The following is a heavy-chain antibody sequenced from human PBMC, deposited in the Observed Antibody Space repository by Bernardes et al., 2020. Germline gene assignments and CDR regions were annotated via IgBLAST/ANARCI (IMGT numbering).Heavy chain of an antibody. Sequence: SETLSLTCAVYGGSFRAYYWSWIRQSPGKGLEWIGEINRSGSISYNPSLKSRVTISVDTSKNQFSLKLSSVTAADTAVYYCAKGMSRMYIGIHYFYGMDVWGLGTTVTGSS. CDR1: GGSFRAYY. J-gene: IGHJ6*02. CDR2: INRSGSI. V-gene: IGHV4-34*01. CDR3: AKGMSRMYIGIHYFYGMDV. D-gene: IGHD1-26*01.